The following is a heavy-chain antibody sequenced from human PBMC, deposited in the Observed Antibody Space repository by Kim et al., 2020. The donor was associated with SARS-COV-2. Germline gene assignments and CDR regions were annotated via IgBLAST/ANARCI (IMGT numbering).Heavy chain of an antibody. CDR3: ARAGGSGWYPWYYYGMDV. CDR2: IYYSGST. Sequence: SETLSLTCTVSGGSISSYYWSWIRQPPGKGLEWIGYIYYSGSTNYNPSLKSRVTISVDTSKNQFSLKLSSVTAADTAVYYCARAGGSGWYPWYYYGMDVWGQGTTVTVSS. V-gene: IGHV4-59*08. CDR1: GGSISSYY. D-gene: IGHD6-19*01. J-gene: IGHJ6*02.